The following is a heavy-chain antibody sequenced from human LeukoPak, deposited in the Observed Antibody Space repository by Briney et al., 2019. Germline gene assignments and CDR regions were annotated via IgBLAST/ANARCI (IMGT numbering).Heavy chain of an antibody. J-gene: IGHJ4*02. V-gene: IGHV3-33*01. CDR2: IWYDGSDK. Sequence: GGSLRLSCAASGFTFSNFGMHWVRQAPGKGLEWVAVIWYDGSDKYYADSLKGRFTISRDNSKNTLYLQINSLRAEDTAVYYCARDLSSGYYFDYWGQGTLVTVSS. CDR1: GFTFSNFG. CDR3: ARDLSSGYYFDY. D-gene: IGHD6-19*01.